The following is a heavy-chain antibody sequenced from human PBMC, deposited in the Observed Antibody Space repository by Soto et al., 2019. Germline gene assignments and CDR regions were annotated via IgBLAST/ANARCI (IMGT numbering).Heavy chain of an antibody. V-gene: IGHV3-7*03. J-gene: IGHJ4*02. D-gene: IGHD6-13*01. CDR1: GFTFSSYW. Sequence: PGGSLRLSCAASGFTFSSYWMGWVRQAPGKGLEWVANIKQDGSEKYYVDSVKGRFTISRDNAKNSLYLQMNSLRAEDTAVYYCARTPGIAAAGQDYWGQGTLVTVSS. CDR3: ARTPGIAAAGQDY. CDR2: IKQDGSEK.